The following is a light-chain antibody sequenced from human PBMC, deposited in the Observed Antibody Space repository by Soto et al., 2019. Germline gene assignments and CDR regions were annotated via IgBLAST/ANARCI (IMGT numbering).Light chain of an antibody. CDR3: QQYDSSSWT. V-gene: IGKV3-20*01. J-gene: IGKJ1*01. CDR2: GAS. Sequence: EIVLTQSPGTLSLSPGERATLSCRASQSVRSNYLAWYQQKPGQTPRLLIYGASSRATGIPDRFSGSGSGAAFTLTIVRLEPEDFAVYYCQQYDSSSWTFGHGTKVEIK. CDR1: QSVRSNY.